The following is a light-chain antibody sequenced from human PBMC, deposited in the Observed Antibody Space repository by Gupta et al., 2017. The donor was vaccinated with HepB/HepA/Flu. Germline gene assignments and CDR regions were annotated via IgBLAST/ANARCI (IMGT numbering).Light chain of an antibody. Sequence: EIVLTQSPGTLSLSPGERATLSCRASQSVSSSYLAWYQQKPGQAPRLLIYGASSRATGIPDRFSGSGSGTDFTLTISRLEPEDFAVYYCQQYGSSRWRTFGQGTKVEIK. CDR3: QQYGSSRWRT. V-gene: IGKV3-20*01. CDR2: GAS. CDR1: QSVSSSY. J-gene: IGKJ1*01.